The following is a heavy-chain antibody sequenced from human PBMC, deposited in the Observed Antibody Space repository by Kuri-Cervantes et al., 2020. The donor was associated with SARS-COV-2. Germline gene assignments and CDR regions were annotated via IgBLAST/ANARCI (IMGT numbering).Heavy chain of an antibody. J-gene: IGHJ5*02. CDR3: ARFGFNAGGYFP. CDR1: GFTLSSYG. V-gene: IGHV3-30*02. D-gene: IGHD3-22*01. CDR2: IRYDGSNK. Sequence: GESLKISCAASGFTLSSYGMNWVRQAPGKGLEWVAFIRYDGSNKYYADSVKGRFTISRDNSKNTLYLQMNSLRAEDTAVYYCARFGFNAGGYFPWGQGTLVTVSS.